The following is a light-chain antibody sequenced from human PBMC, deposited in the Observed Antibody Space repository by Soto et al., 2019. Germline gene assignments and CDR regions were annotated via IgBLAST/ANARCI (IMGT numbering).Light chain of an antibody. J-gene: IGLJ1*01. V-gene: IGLV2-14*01. CDR2: DVS. Sequence: QSALTQPASVSGSPGQSSTISCTGTSSDVGAYNYVSWYQQHPGKAPKLMIYDVSNRPSGVSSRFSGSKSGNTASLTFSGRQAEDEADYYCSSYTTSSIYVFGTGTKLTVL. CDR1: SSDVGAYNY. CDR3: SSYTTSSIYV.